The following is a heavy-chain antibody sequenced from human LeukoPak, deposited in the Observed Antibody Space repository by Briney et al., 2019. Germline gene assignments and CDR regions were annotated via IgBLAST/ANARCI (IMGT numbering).Heavy chain of an antibody. CDR2: IKSKSDGGTT. J-gene: IGHJ4*02. CDR3: TTVGGQWLVHSY. Sequence: GGSLRLSCAASGFTFSNAWMSWVRQAPGKGLEWVGRIKSKSDGGTTGYAAPVKGRFTISRDDSKNTLYLQMNSLKTEDTAVYYCTTVGGQWLVHSYWGQGTLVTVSS. V-gene: IGHV3-15*01. D-gene: IGHD6-19*01. CDR1: GFTFSNAW.